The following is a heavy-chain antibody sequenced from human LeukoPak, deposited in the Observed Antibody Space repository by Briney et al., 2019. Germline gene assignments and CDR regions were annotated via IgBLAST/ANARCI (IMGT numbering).Heavy chain of an antibody. Sequence: PGGSLRLSCAASGFTFSSYGMHWVRQAPGKGLEWVAVISYDGSNKYYADSVKGRFTISRDNSKNTLYLQMNSLRAEDTAVYYCARVAAEALNYWGQGTLVTVSS. V-gene: IGHV3-30*03. CDR3: ARVAAEALNY. J-gene: IGHJ4*02. D-gene: IGHD2-15*01. CDR1: GFTFSSYG. CDR2: ISYDGSNK.